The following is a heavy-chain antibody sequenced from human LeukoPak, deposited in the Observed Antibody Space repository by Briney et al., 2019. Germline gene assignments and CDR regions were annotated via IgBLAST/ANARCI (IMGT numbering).Heavy chain of an antibody. J-gene: IGHJ4*02. Sequence: GESLRLSCTTSGFIFSNYGFHWVRQASGKGLEWVALIRNDIPKDGINKYYADSVRGRFTISRDNSKNTVYLQMNSLRVADTAMYYCAKGESNWGQGTLVTVSS. CDR3: AKGESN. V-gene: IGHV3-30*02. CDR1: GFIFSNYG. CDR2: IPKDGINK.